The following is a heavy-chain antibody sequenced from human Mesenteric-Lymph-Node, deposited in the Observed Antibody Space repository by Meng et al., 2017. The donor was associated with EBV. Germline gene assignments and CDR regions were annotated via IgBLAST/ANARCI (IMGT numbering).Heavy chain of an antibody. D-gene: IGHD3-16*02. CDR2: IFNTAGT. J-gene: IGHJ4*02. CDR1: GGSIRGNSDF. Sequence: QVQVWAPGVVNPSGTLSGSCIVSGGSIRGNSDFWAWIRQPPGGGLEWIGSIFNTAGTYYNPSLKSRVTISVDTSKNQFSLNLSSVTAADTAVYYCANTYRSNNLYFDYWGQGTLVTVSS. V-gene: IGHV4-39*01. CDR3: ANTYRSNNLYFDY.